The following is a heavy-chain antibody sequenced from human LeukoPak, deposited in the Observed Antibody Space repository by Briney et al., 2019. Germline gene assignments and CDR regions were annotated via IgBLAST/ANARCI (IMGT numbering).Heavy chain of an antibody. D-gene: IGHD2-15*01. J-gene: IGHJ4*02. CDR1: GFTFSSCA. V-gene: IGHV3-23*01. CDR3: AKGAVVVVAATFGLDY. Sequence: GGSPRLSCAASGFTFSSCAMSWVRQAPGKGLEWVSAISGSGGSTYYADSVKGRFTISRDNSKNTLYLQMNSLRAEDTAVYYCAKGAVVVVAATFGLDYWGQGTLVTVSS. CDR2: ISGSGGST.